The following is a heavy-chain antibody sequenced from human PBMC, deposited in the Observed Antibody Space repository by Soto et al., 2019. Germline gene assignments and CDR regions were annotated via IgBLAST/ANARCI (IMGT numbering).Heavy chain of an antibody. CDR2: IIPIIGIA. J-gene: IGHJ5*02. V-gene: IGHV1-69*04. CDR1: GGTFSIYT. Sequence: SVKVSCKASGGTFSIYTIGWVRQAPGQGLEWMGRIIPIIGIANYAQKFQGRVTMTADTSTSTAYMELRSLRSDDTAVYYCARDRGYSSSWYDWFDPWGQGTLVTVSS. D-gene: IGHD6-13*01. CDR3: ARDRGYSSSWYDWFDP.